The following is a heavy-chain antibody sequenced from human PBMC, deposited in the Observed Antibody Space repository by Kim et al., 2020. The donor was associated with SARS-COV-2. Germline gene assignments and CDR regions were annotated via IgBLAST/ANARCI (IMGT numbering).Heavy chain of an antibody. J-gene: IGHJ6*02. Sequence: GGSLRLSCAASGFTFSSYGMHWVRQAPGKGLEWVAVIWYDGSNKYYADSVKGRFTISRDNSKNTLYLQMNSLRAEDTAWYYCAREGDCSSTSCYGMDVWGQGTTVTVSS. CDR1: GFTFSSYG. V-gene: IGHV3-33*01. CDR2: IWYDGSNK. D-gene: IGHD2-2*01. CDR3: AREGDCSSTSCYGMDV.